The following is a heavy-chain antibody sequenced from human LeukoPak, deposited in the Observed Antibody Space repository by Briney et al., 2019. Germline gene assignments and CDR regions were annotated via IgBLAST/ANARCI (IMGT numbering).Heavy chain of an antibody. CDR2: IIPIFGTA. CDR3: ARDIDSSGYYLSGFDY. Sequence: ASVKVSCKASGGTFSSYAISWVRQAPGQGLEWMGGIIPIFGTANYAQKFQGRVTITTDESTSTAYMELSSLRSEDTAVYYCARDIDSSGYYLSGFDYWGQGTLVTVSS. V-gene: IGHV1-69*05. D-gene: IGHD3-22*01. J-gene: IGHJ4*02. CDR1: GGTFSSYA.